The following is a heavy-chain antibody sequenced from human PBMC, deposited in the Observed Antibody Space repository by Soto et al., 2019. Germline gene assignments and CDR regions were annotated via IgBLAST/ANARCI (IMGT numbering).Heavy chain of an antibody. Sequence: QVQLQESGPGLVKPSQTLYLTCTVSGGSISSGDYYWSWIRQPPGKGLEWIGYIFYSGNTYYNPSLKSRVTISIHTSKNQFSLNLSSVTAADTAVYYCAGTSGTYYTPIDYCGQGTLVTVSS. J-gene: IGHJ4*02. CDR2: IFYSGNT. V-gene: IGHV4-30-4*01. CDR3: AGTSGTYYTPIDY. D-gene: IGHD1-26*01. CDR1: GGSISSGDYY.